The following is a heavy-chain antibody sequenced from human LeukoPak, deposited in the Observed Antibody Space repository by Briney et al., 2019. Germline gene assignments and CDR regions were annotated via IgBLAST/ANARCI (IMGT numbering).Heavy chain of an antibody. J-gene: IGHJ4*02. V-gene: IGHV3-33*01. CDR3: ARGGPTFDY. CDR2: IWYDGSNK. Sequence: GRSLRLSCAASEFTFSSYGMHWVRQAPGKGLEWVAVIWYDGSNKYHADSVKGRFTISRDNSKNTLYLQMNSLRAEDTAVYYCARGGPTFDYWGQGTLVTVSS. CDR1: EFTFSSYG.